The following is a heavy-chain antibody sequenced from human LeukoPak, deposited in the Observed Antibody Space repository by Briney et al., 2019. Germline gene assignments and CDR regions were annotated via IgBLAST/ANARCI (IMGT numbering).Heavy chain of an antibody. Sequence: PSETLSLTCTVSGGSISSSSYYWGWIRQPPGKGLEWIGSIYYSGSTYYNPSLKSRVTISVDTSKNQFSLKLSSVTAADTAVYYCAGLEEAYYYDSSGYYWDYWGQGTLVTVSS. CDR3: AGLEEAYYYDSSGYYWDY. J-gene: IGHJ4*02. CDR1: GGSISSSSYY. CDR2: IYYSGST. V-gene: IGHV4-39*01. D-gene: IGHD3-22*01.